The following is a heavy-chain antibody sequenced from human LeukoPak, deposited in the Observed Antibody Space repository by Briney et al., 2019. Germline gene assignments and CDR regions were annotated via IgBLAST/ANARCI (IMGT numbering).Heavy chain of an antibody. CDR1: GFTFRNYA. CDR3: ARDLLEWYFDY. Sequence: GRSLRLSCAASGFTFRNYAMYWVRQAPGKGLEWVAVISYEGSNKYYADSVKGRFTISRDNSKNTLYLQMNSLRAEDTAVYYCARDLLEWYFDYWGQGTLVTVSS. V-gene: IGHV3-30*14. J-gene: IGHJ4*02. D-gene: IGHD3-3*01. CDR2: ISYEGSNK.